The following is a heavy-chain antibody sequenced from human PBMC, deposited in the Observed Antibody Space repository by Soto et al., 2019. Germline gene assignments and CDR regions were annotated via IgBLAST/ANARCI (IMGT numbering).Heavy chain of an antibody. CDR1: GFTFSSYG. Sequence: GGSLRLSCAASGFTFSSYGMHWARQAPGKGLEWVAVISYDGSNKYYADSVKGRFTISRDNSKNTLYLQMNSLRAEDTAVYYCAKGLYYDSSGSIDYWGQGTLVTVSS. V-gene: IGHV3-30*18. CDR2: ISYDGSNK. CDR3: AKGLYYDSSGSIDY. D-gene: IGHD3-22*01. J-gene: IGHJ4*02.